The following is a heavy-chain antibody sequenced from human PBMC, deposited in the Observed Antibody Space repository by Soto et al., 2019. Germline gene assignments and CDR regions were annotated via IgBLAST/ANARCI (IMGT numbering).Heavy chain of an antibody. V-gene: IGHV1-8*01. D-gene: IGHD3-10*01. Sequence: GASVKVSCKASGYTFTSYDINWVRQATGQGLGWMGWMNPNSGNTGYAQKFQGRVTMTRNTSISTAYMELSSLRSEDTAVYYCARTQSVLLWFGELSPIVWFDPWGQGTLVTVSS. CDR3: ARTQSVLLWFGELSPIVWFDP. J-gene: IGHJ5*02. CDR1: GYTFTSYD. CDR2: MNPNSGNT.